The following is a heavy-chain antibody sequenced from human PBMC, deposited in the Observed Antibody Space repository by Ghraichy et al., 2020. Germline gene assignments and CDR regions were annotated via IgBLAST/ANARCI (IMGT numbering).Heavy chain of an antibody. CDR3: ARSGGYGGSYYVLDYFDY. Sequence: ASVKVSCKASGYTFTSYYMHWVRQAPGQGLEWMGIINPSGGSTSYAQKFQGRVTMTRDTSTSTVYMELSSLRSEDTAVYYCARSGGYGGSYYVLDYFDYWGQGTLVTVSS. CDR2: INPSGGST. CDR1: GYTFTSYY. D-gene: IGHD1-26*01. J-gene: IGHJ4*02. V-gene: IGHV1-46*03.